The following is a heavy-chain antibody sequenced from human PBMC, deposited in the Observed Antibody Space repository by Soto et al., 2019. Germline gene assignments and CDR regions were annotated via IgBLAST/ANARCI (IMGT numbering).Heavy chain of an antibody. D-gene: IGHD3-3*01. CDR2: INHSGST. J-gene: IGHJ5*02. Sequence: QVQLQQWGAGLLKPSETLSLTCAVYGGSFSGYYWSWIRQPPGKGLEWIGEINHSGSTNYNPSLKSRVTISVDTSKNQFSLKLRSVTAADTAVYYCARGKIFGVVKFYWFDPWGQGTLVTVSS. CDR3: ARGKIFGVVKFYWFDP. CDR1: GGSFSGYY. V-gene: IGHV4-34*01.